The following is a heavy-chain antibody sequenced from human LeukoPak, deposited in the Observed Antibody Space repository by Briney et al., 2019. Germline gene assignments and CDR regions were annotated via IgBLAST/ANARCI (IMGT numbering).Heavy chain of an antibody. D-gene: IGHD3-10*01. CDR1: GYTFTSYG. Sequence: ASVKVSCKASGYTFTSYGISWVRQAPGQGLEWMGWISAYNGNTNYAQKLQGRLTVTKDTSTTTVYMELSSLRSEDTAVYYCARERERGTYFIWGQGTLVTVSS. CDR2: ISAYNGNT. CDR3: ARERERGTYFI. J-gene: IGHJ4*02. V-gene: IGHV1-18*01.